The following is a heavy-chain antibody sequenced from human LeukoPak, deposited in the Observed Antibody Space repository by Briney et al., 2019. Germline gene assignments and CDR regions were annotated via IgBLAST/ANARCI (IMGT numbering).Heavy chain of an antibody. Sequence: ASVKVSCKASGYTFTSYAMHWVRQAPGQRLEWMGWINAGNGNTKYSQKFQGRVTITRDTSASTAYMELSSPRSEDTAAYYCARAPYYDILTGYYNWFDPWGQGTLVTVSS. J-gene: IGHJ5*02. V-gene: IGHV1-3*01. D-gene: IGHD3-9*01. CDR2: INAGNGNT. CDR1: GYTFTSYA. CDR3: ARAPYYDILTGYYNWFDP.